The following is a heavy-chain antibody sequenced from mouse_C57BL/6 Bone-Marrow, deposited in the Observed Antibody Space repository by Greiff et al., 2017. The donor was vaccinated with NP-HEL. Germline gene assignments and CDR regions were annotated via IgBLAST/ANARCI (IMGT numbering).Heavy chain of an antibody. Sequence: QVQLKQPGAELVKPGASVKLSCKASGYTFTSYWMHWVKQRPGRGLEWIGRIVPNSGGTKYNEKFKSKATLTVDKPSSTAYMQLSSLTSEDSAVYYCALLPLDYWGQGTTLTVSS. J-gene: IGHJ2*01. CDR1: GYTFTSYW. D-gene: IGHD1-1*01. V-gene: IGHV1-72*01. CDR3: ALLPLDY. CDR2: IVPNSGGT.